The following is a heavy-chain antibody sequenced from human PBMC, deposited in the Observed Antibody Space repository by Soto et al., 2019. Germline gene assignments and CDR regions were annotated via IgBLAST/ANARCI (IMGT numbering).Heavy chain of an antibody. CDR1: GYSFTSYW. D-gene: IGHD3-9*01. CDR2: IDPSDSYT. Sequence: PGESLKISCKGSGYSFTSYWISWVRQMPGKGLEWMGRIDPSDSYTNYSPSFQGHVTISADKSTSTAYLQWSSLKASDTAMYYCARDYDILTGSRANDAFDIWGQGTMVT. V-gene: IGHV5-10-1*01. J-gene: IGHJ3*02. CDR3: ARDYDILTGSRANDAFDI.